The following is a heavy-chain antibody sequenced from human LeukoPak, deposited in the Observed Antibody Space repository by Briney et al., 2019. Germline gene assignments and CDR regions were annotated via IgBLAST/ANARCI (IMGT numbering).Heavy chain of an antibody. Sequence: ASVKVSCKASGYTFTGYYIHCVRQTPGQGLEWMGWINPYSGGTNYAQKFQDRVTMTRDTSISTAYMELSRLRSDDSAMYYCARDRSGGSASVYYWGQGTLVTVSS. CDR3: ARDRSGGSASVYY. CDR1: GYTFTGYY. CDR2: INPYSGGT. J-gene: IGHJ4*02. D-gene: IGHD6-13*01. V-gene: IGHV1-2*02.